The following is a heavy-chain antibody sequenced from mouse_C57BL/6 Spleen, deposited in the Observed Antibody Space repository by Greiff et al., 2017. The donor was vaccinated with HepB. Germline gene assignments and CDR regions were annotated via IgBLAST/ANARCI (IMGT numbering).Heavy chain of an antibody. CDR3: VKVLYAMDY. D-gene: IGHD2-14*01. V-gene: IGHV1-22*01. CDR2: INPNNGGT. J-gene: IGHJ4*01. Sequence: EVQLQQSGPELVKPGASVKMSCKASGYTFTDYNMHWVKQSHGKSLEWIGYINPNNGGTSYNQKFKGKATLTVNKSSSTAYMELRSLTSEDSAVYYCVKVLYAMDYWGQGTSVTVSS. CDR1: GYTFTDYN.